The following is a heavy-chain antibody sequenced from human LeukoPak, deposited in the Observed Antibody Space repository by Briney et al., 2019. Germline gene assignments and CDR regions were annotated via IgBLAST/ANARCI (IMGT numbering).Heavy chain of an antibody. J-gene: IGHJ4*02. D-gene: IGHD2-15*01. CDR1: GYTFTGYY. CDR3: SRDSGYCSGGSCWYFDF. CDR2: INPNSGGT. V-gene: IGHV1-2*02. Sequence: GASVKVSCKASGYTFTGYYIHWVRLAPGQGLEWMGWINPNSGGTNYAQKFQGRVTMTRDTSMSTAYMELSGLRSDDTAVYYCSRDSGYCSGGSCWYFDFWGQGTLVTVSA.